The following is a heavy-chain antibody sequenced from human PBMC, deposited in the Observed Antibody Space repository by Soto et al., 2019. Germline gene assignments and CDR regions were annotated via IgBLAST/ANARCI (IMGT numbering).Heavy chain of an antibody. J-gene: IGHJ6*03. CDR3: AKAHASRNPYYYYYMDV. D-gene: IGHD2-2*01. Sequence: QVQLVESGGGLVQPGRSLRLSCAASGFTFSSYGMHWVRQAPGKGLELGAAISYDGSNKYYADSVNGRFTISRDNYKNTLYLQMNSLRAEDTAVYYCAKAHASRNPYYYYYMDVWGKGTTVTVSS. CDR1: GFTFSSYG. V-gene: IGHV3-30*18. CDR2: ISYDGSNK.